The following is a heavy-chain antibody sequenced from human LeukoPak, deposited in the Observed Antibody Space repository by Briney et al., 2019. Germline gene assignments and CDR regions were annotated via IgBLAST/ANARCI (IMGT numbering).Heavy chain of an antibody. Sequence: GGSLRLSCTASGFTFSNFALHWVRQAPGKGLEWVAVISSNGNKIYYADSVRGRFTIFRDTSNKTVSLHMNDMRVEDTALYYCARGPSSRSGKQDSWGRGTLVTVST. CDR1: GFTFSNFA. D-gene: IGHD6-6*01. CDR3: ARGPSSRSGKQDS. CDR2: ISSNGNKI. V-gene: IGHV3-30*01. J-gene: IGHJ4*02.